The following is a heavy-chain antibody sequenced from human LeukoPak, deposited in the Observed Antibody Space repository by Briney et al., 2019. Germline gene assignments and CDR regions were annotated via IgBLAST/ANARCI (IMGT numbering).Heavy chain of an antibody. D-gene: IGHD2-2*01. CDR2: IWYDGSNK. CDR3: ARDVGVVVPAAFDP. CDR1: GFTFSSYG. Sequence: GGSLRLSCAASGFTFSSYGMHWVRQAPGKGLEWVAAIWYDGSNKYYADSVKGRFTISRDNSKNTLYLQMNSLRAEDTAVYYCARDVGVVVPAAFDPWGQGTLVTVSS. V-gene: IGHV3-33*01. J-gene: IGHJ5*02.